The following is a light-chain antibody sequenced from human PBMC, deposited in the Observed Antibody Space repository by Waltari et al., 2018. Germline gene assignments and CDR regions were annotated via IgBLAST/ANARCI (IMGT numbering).Light chain of an antibody. CDR2: KAS. J-gene: IGKJ1*01. CDR1: QSINSW. Sequence: DIQMTQSPTTLSASVGDRVTITCRASQSINSWLAWYQQKPGKAPKLLIYKASSLRTGVPSRFSCSCSGTEFTLTISSLQPDDFATYFCLQYDIYWAFGQGTKVEVK. V-gene: IGKV1-5*03. CDR3: LQYDIYWA.